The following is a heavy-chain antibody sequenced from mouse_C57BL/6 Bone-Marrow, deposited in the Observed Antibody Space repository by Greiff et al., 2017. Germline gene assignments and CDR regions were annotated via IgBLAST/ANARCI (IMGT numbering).Heavy chain of an antibody. CDR2: IYPGSGST. J-gene: IGHJ2*01. CDR3: APMISYYFDY. Sequence: QVHVKQPGAELVKPGASVKMSCKASGYTFTSYWITWVKQRPGQGLEWIGDIYPGSGSTNYNEKFKSKATLTVDTSSSTAYMQLSSLTSEDSAVYYCAPMISYYFDYWGQGTTLTVSS. V-gene: IGHV1-55*01. CDR1: GYTFTSYW. D-gene: IGHD2-3*01.